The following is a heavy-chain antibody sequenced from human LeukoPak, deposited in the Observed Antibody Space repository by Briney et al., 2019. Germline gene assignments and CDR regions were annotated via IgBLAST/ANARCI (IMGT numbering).Heavy chain of an antibody. CDR1: GGSFSGYY. J-gene: IGHJ4*02. D-gene: IGHD4-17*01. V-gene: IGHV4-39*01. Sequence: ASETLSLTCAVYGGSFSGYYWGWIRQPPGKGLEWIGSIYYSGSTYYNPSLKSRVTISVDTSKNQFSLKLSSVTAADTAVYYCARRALYGDYGWAYYLDYWGQGTLVTVSS. CDR3: ARRALYGDYGWAYYLDY. CDR2: IYYSGST.